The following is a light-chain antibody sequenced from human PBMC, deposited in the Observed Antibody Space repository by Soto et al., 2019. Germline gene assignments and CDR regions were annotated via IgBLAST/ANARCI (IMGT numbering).Light chain of an antibody. J-gene: IGKJ1*01. CDR3: LQYHYWWT. CDR2: GAS. CDR1: QGISNN. Sequence: IVMTQSPATLSLSPGEKATLSCRASQGISNNFAWFQQKPGQVPRLLIYGASNRATGVSARFSGSGSGTEFTLTISSLQSEDFAVYYCLQYHYWWTFGQGTKVEIK. V-gene: IGKV3-15*01.